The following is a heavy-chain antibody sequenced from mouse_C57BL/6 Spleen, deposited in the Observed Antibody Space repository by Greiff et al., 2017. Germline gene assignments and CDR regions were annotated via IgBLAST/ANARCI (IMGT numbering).Heavy chain of an antibody. J-gene: IGHJ4*01. V-gene: IGHV1-64*01. D-gene: IGHD1-2*01. CDR3: ARCGYGRR. Sequence: QVQLQQSGAELVKPGASVKLSCKASGYAFTSYWMHWVKQRPGQGLEWIGMIHPDSGGTNYNEKFKGKATLTADKSSSTAYMQLSSLTSEDSAVCDCARCGYGRRWGPGISVTVS. CDR2: IHPDSGGT. CDR1: GYAFTSYW.